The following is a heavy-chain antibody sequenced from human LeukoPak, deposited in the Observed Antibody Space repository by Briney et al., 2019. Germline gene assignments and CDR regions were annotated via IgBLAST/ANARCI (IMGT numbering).Heavy chain of an antibody. Sequence: ASVKVSCKASGYTFTSNGISWVRQAPGQGLEWMGWISTYNGNTNYAQKLQGRVTMTTDTSTSTAYMELRSLRSDDTAVYYCARGLTLGRYYDFWSGYYRPHDAFDIWGQGTMVTVSS. J-gene: IGHJ3*02. CDR2: ISTYNGNT. CDR1: GYTFTSNG. D-gene: IGHD3-3*01. V-gene: IGHV1-18*01. CDR3: ARGLTLGRYYDFWSGYYRPHDAFDI.